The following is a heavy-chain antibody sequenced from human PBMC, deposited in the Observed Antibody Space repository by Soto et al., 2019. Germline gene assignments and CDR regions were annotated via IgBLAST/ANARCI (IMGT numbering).Heavy chain of an antibody. Sequence: QVQLVQSGAEVKKPGSSVKVSCKASGGTFSSYAISWVRQAPGQGLEWMGGIIPIFGTANYAQKFQGRVTITADESTSTAYMELSSLRSEDTAVYYCAREGRDGYNYGDYYYGMDVWGQGTTVTVSS. V-gene: IGHV1-69*01. CDR2: IIPIFGTA. CDR1: GGTFSSYA. CDR3: AREGRDGYNYGDYYYGMDV. J-gene: IGHJ6*02. D-gene: IGHD5-12*01.